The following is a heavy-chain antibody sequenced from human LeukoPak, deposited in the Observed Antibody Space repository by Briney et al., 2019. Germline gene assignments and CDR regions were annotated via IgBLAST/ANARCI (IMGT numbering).Heavy chain of an antibody. V-gene: IGHV1-46*01. D-gene: IGHD2-8*01. CDR1: GYTSTFTIHY. CDR2: IKPRDGDT. Sequence: ASVKVSCKASGYTSTFTIHYILWVRQAPGQGLEWMGLIKPRDGDTQYAKKFEGRVTMTMDTSTTTLYMELSSLRSEDTAVYYCARGIVYDLRDWGQGTLVTVSS. CDR3: ARGIVYDLRD. J-gene: IGHJ4*02.